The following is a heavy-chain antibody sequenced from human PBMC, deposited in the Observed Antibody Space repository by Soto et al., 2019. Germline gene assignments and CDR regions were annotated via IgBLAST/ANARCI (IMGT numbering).Heavy chain of an antibody. CDR1: GFTFDTYA. J-gene: IGHJ6*02. D-gene: IGHD2-15*01. Sequence: EVQLLESGGGLVQPGGSLRLSCVPSGFTFDTYAMSWVRQIPGKGLEWCSTISASGSTTYYADSVKGRFTISRDNVKKTLHLQLNSVTAEDAAVYYCAKRGPGSDYYYGLDVWGQGTTVTVSS. CDR2: ISASGSTT. CDR3: AKRGPGSDYYYGLDV. V-gene: IGHV3-23*01.